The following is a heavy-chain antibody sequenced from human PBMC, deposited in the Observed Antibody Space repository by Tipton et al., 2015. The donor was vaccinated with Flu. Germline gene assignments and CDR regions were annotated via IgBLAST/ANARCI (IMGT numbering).Heavy chain of an antibody. CDR1: GYSIRSAYY. Sequence: TLSLTCSVSGYSIRSAYYWGWVRRPPGKGLEWIGTIYHSGTTYYNPPLKSRLTISVDTSKNQFSLKLTSLTAADTAVYYCARKVTKSPHNLNYIDSWGQGTLVTVSS. J-gene: IGHJ4*02. CDR2: IYHSGTT. CDR3: ARKVTKSPHNLNYIDS. V-gene: IGHV4-38-2*01. D-gene: IGHD1-20*01.